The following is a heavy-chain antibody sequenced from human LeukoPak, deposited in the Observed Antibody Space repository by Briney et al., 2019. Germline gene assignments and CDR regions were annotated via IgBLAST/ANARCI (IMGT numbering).Heavy chain of an antibody. J-gene: IGHJ4*02. CDR3: ARDLPDSTYYYDSSGYRFDY. CDR1: GYTFTSYG. CDR2: ISAYNGNT. D-gene: IGHD3-22*01. Sequence: GASVKVSCKASGYTFTSYGISWVRQAPGQGLEWMGWISAYNGNTNYAQKLQGRVTMTTDTSTGTAYMELRSLRSDDTAVYYCARDLPDSTYYYDSSGYRFDYWGQGTLVTVSS. V-gene: IGHV1-18*01.